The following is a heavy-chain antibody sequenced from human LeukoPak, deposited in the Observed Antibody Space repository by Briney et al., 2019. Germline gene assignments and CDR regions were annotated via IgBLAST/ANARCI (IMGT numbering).Heavy chain of an antibody. J-gene: IGHJ4*02. CDR2: ISRRNIYK. CDR3: ANSRYDSSGYYGIIGY. Sequence: GGSLRLSCAASGFTFSSYTMNWVRLAPGKGLECVSSISRRNIYKYYADSVKGRFTISRDNAKNSLYLQMNSLRAEDTAVYYCANSRYDSSGYYGIIGYWGQGTLVTVSS. V-gene: IGHV3-21*01. CDR1: GFTFSSYT. D-gene: IGHD3-22*01.